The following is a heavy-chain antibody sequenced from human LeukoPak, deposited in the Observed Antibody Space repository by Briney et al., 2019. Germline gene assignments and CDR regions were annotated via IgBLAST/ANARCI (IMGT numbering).Heavy chain of an antibody. V-gene: IGHV1-46*01. D-gene: IGHD1-26*01. CDR3: ARAQSGSYLGKWFDP. CDR1: GYTFTSYY. J-gene: IGHJ5*02. Sequence: ASVKVSCKASGYTFTSYYMHWVRQAPGQGLEWVGLINPSGGSTSYPQNFQGRVTMTRDTSTSTVYMELSSLRSEDTAVYYCARAQSGSYLGKWFDPWGQGTLVTVSS. CDR2: INPSGGST.